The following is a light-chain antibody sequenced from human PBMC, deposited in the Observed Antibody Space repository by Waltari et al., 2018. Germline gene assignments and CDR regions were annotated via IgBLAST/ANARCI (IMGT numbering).Light chain of an antibody. Sequence: SYELTHPPSVSVSPGQTASISCSGDALPKRYCYWYPQRPGQAPELLMYRNNVGPSGIPERFSGSTSGTTATLSITGVQAEDEADYYCESADSSCSYVVFGGGTKLTVL. CDR1: ALPKRY. J-gene: IGLJ2*01. CDR2: RNN. V-gene: IGLV3-25*03. CDR3: ESADSSCSYVV.